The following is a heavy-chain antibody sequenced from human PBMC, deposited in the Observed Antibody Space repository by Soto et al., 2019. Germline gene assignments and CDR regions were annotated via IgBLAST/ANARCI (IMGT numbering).Heavy chain of an antibody. CDR1: GFTFISYA. CDR3: ARDPLPRYSSSWLSWFDP. D-gene: IGHD6-13*01. Sequence: PWGSLRLSCAASGFTFISYAIHFVRHSPLKWLEWVAVISYDGSNKYYADSVKGRFTISRDNSKNTLYLQMNSLRAEDTAVYYCARDPLPRYSSSWLSWFDPWGQGTLVTVSS. J-gene: IGHJ5*02. CDR2: ISYDGSNK. V-gene: IGHV3-30-3*01.